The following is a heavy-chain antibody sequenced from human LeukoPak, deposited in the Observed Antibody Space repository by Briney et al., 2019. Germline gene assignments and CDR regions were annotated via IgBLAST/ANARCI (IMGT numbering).Heavy chain of an antibody. CDR2: INWNGGST. CDR3: AKLAPFIAVAGRLDY. Sequence: GGSLRLSCAASGFTFDDYGMSWVRQAPGKGLEWVSGINWNGGSTYYADSVKGRFTISRDNSKNTLYLQMNSLRAEDTAVYYCAKLAPFIAVAGRLDYWGQGTLVTVSS. V-gene: IGHV3-23*01. CDR1: GFTFDDYG. J-gene: IGHJ4*02. D-gene: IGHD6-19*01.